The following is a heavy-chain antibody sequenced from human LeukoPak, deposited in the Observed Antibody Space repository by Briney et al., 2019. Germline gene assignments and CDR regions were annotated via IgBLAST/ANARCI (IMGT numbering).Heavy chain of an antibody. J-gene: IGHJ6*03. D-gene: IGHD3-10*01. Sequence: SETLSLTCTVSGGSISSGSYYWSWIRQPAGKGLEWIGRIYTSGSTNYNPSLKSRVTISVDTSKNQFSLKLSSVTAADTAVYYCARFTMVRGGSGYYYYMDVWGKGTTVTISS. CDR1: GGSISSGSYY. CDR3: ARFTMVRGGSGYYYYMDV. CDR2: IYTSGST. V-gene: IGHV4-61*02.